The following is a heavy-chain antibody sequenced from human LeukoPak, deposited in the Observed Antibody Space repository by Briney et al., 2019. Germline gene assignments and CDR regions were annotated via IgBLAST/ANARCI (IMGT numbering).Heavy chain of an antibody. J-gene: IGHJ4*02. D-gene: IGHD4-17*01. CDR2: IYYPGST. CDR1: GGSIRSSYY. V-gene: IGHV4-39*01. CDR3: ASLDYGDYSFDY. Sequence: SETLSLTCTVSGGSIRSSYYWGWIRQPPGKGLEWIGSIYYPGSTYYIPSLKSRVTISVDTSKNQFSLKLSSVTAADTAVYYCASLDYGDYSFDYWGQGTLVTVSS.